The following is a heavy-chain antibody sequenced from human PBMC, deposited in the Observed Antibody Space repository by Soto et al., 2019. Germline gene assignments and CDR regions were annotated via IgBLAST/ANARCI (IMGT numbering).Heavy chain of an antibody. CDR1: GGSISRYY. J-gene: IGHJ4*02. Sequence: SETLSLTCTVSGGSISRYYWYWIRQPPGKGLEWIGSIYYSGSTNYNPSLKSRVTISVDTSKNQFSLKLSSVTAAYTAVYYCARQFGYGDHFDYRGQGTLVTVSS. CDR2: IYYSGST. V-gene: IGHV4-59*08. CDR3: ARQFGYGDHFDY. D-gene: IGHD4-17*01.